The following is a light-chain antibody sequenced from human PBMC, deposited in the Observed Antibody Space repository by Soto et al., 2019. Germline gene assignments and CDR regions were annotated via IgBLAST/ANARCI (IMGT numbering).Light chain of an antibody. J-gene: IGKJ1*01. V-gene: IGKV1-5*01. CDR2: EAS. CDR1: QSVSRW. CDR3: QQFNSKVWT. Sequence: DIQMTQSPSTLSASVGDTVTITCRASQSVSRWLNWYQQKSGKAPRLLIYEASNLEIGVPSRFSGSGSGTESILTINSLQPADTATYYCQQFNSKVWTFGQGTKV.